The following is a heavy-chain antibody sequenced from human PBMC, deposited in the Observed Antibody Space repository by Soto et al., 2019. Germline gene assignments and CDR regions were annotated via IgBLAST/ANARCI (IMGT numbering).Heavy chain of an antibody. Sequence: VQLVESGGGLVQPGGSLRLSCAVSGFTLSDHSMDWVRQAPGKGLEWIGRTGNRANNYPTEYAASVAGRFTVSRDDXXSSVYLQMDSLRTDDTAVYFCTTPRGTGSYSAFDVWGQGTTVTVSS. CDR1: GFTLSDHS. CDR3: TTPRGTGSYSAFDV. V-gene: IGHV3-72*01. CDR2: TGNRANNYPT. J-gene: IGHJ3*01. D-gene: IGHD1-26*01.